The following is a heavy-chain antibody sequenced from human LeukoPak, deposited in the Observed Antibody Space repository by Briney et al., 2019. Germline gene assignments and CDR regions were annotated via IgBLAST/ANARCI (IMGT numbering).Heavy chain of an antibody. CDR1: GGTFSSYA. CDR2: IIPILGIA. V-gene: IGHV1-69*04. J-gene: IGHJ3*01. Sequence: VASVKVSCKASGGTFSSYAISWVRQAPGQGLEWMGRIIPILGIANYAQKFQGRVTITADKSTSTAYMELSSLRSEDTAVYYCAAEIYGGNTDCCAFDFWGPGTPVTVSS. D-gene: IGHD4-23*01. CDR3: AAEIYGGNTDCCAFDF.